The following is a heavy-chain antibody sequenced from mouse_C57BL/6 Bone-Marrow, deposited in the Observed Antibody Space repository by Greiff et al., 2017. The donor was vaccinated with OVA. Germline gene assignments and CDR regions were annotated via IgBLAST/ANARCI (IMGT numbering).Heavy chain of an antibody. CDR3: ARGNDYDVFAY. J-gene: IGHJ3*01. D-gene: IGHD2-4*01. CDR2: IYPRSGNT. V-gene: IGHV1-81*01. Sequence: QVQLKESGAELARPGASVKLSCKASGYTFTSYGISWVKQRTGQGLEWIGEIYPRSGNTYYNEKFKGKATLTADKSSSTAYMELRSLTSEDSAVYFCARGNDYDVFAYWGQGTLVTVSA. CDR1: GYTFTSYG.